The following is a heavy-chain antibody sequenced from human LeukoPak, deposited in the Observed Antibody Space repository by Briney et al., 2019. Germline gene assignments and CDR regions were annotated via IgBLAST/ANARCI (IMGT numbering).Heavy chain of an antibody. Sequence: PGGSLRLSCAASGFTFSSYEMNWVRQAPGKGLEWVSYISGSGSTIYYADSVKGRFTISRDNAKNSLYLQMNSLRAEDTAVYYCARGGSSGWYYDYWGQGTLVTVSS. V-gene: IGHV3-48*03. D-gene: IGHD6-19*01. J-gene: IGHJ4*02. CDR1: GFTFSSYE. CDR3: ARGGSSGWYYDY. CDR2: ISGSGSTI.